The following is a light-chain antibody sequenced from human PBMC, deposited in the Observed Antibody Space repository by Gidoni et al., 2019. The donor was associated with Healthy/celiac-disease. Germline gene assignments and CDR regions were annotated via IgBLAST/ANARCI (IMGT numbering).Light chain of an antibody. Sequence: ETVLTQSPGTLSLSPGERATLSCRASQSVSSSYLAWYQQKPGQAPRLLIYGASSRATGIPDRFSGSGSGTDCTLTISRLEPEDFAVYYCQQYGSSPRTFGQGTKLEIK. CDR2: GAS. V-gene: IGKV3-20*01. J-gene: IGKJ2*01. CDR1: QSVSSSY. CDR3: QQYGSSPRT.